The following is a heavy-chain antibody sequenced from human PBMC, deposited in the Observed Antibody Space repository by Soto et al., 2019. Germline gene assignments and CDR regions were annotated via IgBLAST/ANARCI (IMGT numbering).Heavy chain of an antibody. J-gene: IGHJ4*02. CDR2: ISSTTNYI. V-gene: IGHV3-21*06. Sequence: GGSLRLSCAASGFTFTRYSMSWVRQAPGKGLEWVSSISSTTNYIYYGDSMKGRFTISRDNAKNSLYLEMNSLRAEDTAVYYCARESEDLTSNFDYWGQGTLVTVSS. CDR3: ARESEDLTSNFDY. CDR1: GFTFTRYS.